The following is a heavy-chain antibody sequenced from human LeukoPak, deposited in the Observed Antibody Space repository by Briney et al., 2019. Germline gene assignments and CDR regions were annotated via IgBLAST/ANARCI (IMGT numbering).Heavy chain of an antibody. J-gene: IGHJ4*02. CDR2: ISSSGSTI. V-gene: IGHV3-48*03. CDR3: AREAVVVAATDY. Sequence: GGSLRLSCAASGFTFSNYEMNWVRQAPGKGLEWVSYISSSGSTIYYADSVKGRFTISRDNAKNSLYLQMNSLRAEDTAIYYCAREAVVVAATDYWGQGTLVTVSS. D-gene: IGHD2-15*01. CDR1: GFTFSNYE.